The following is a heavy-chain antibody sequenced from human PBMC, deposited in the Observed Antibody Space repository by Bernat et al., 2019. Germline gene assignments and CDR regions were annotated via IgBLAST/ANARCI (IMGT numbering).Heavy chain of an antibody. CDR1: GFTFSSYW. V-gene: IGHV3-74*01. Sequence: EVQLVESGGGLVQPGGSLRLSCAASGFTFSSYWMHWVRQAPGKGLVWVSRINSDGSSTSYADSVKGRFTISRDNAKNTLYLQMNSLRAEDMAVYYCASGPVPFGGVIAHFDYWGQGTLVTVSS. D-gene: IGHD3-16*02. CDR3: ASGPVPFGGVIAHFDY. CDR2: INSDGSST. J-gene: IGHJ4*02.